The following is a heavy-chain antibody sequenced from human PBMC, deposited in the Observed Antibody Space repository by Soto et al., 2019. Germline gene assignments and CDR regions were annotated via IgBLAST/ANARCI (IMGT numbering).Heavy chain of an antibody. CDR2: MNPNTANT. V-gene: IGHV1-8*02. J-gene: IGHJ4*02. Sequence: VAPVKVSCKASGYTFISYDINWVRQAPGQGLEWIGWMNPNTANTGFAMKFQGRVTMTRDIPASTAYVELSGLRSEDTAVYYCARCGQNAAAGSKFDYWGQGTLVTVSS. CDR1: GYTFISYD. D-gene: IGHD2-15*01. CDR3: ARCGQNAAAGSKFDY.